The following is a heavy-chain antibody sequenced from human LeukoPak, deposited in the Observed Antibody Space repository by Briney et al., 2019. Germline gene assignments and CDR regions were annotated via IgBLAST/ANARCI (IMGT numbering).Heavy chain of an antibody. CDR1: GDTFTSYG. J-gene: IGHJ3*02. V-gene: IGHV1-18*01. CDR2: ISAYNGNT. D-gene: IGHD2-2*01. CDR3: ARVRFGGTMPRAFDI. Sequence: GASVKVSCKASGDTFTSYGISWVRQAPGQGLEWMGWISAYNGNTNYAQKLEGRVTMTTDTSTSTAYMELRSLRSDDTAVYYCARVRFGGTMPRAFDIWGQGTVVTVSS.